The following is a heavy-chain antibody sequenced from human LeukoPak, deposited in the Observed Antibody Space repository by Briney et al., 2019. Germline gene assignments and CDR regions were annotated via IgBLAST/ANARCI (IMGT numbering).Heavy chain of an antibody. CDR3: AGPPQAGPFDY. Sequence: GGSLRLSCAASGFIFINYWLTWVRQAPGKGLEWVANIKPDGSEKHYVDSVKGHFTISRVNAKNSTYLQMSSLRAEDTAVYYCAGPPQAGPFDYWGQGTLVTVSS. D-gene: IGHD6-19*01. CDR2: IKPDGSEK. J-gene: IGHJ4*02. V-gene: IGHV3-7*01. CDR1: GFIFINYW.